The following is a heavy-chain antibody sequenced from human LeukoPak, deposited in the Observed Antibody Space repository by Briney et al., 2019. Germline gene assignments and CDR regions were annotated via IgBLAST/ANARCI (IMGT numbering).Heavy chain of an antibody. CDR1: GFTFSNYN. CDR2: ISSTGYTI. CDR3: ARDRYRASGLDY. D-gene: IGHD3-16*02. Sequence: PGGSMRLSCAASGFTFSNYNMNWIRQAPGKGLEWVSHISSTGYTIYYADSVRGRFTISRDNTKNSLYLQMSSLRDEDTAVYYCARDRYRASGLDYWGQGTLVTVSS. J-gene: IGHJ4*02. V-gene: IGHV3-11*01.